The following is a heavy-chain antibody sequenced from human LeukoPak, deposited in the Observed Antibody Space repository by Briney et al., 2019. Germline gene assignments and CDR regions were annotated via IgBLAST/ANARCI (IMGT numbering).Heavy chain of an antibody. CDR1: GYTFTSYG. CDR2: ISAYNGNT. V-gene: IGHV1-18*01. D-gene: IGHD5-18*01. J-gene: IGHJ4*02. CDR3: ARQVDTVMALPDY. Sequence: GASVKVSCKASGYTFTSYGLSWVRQPPAQGLEWMGWISAYNGNTNYAQKLQGRVSMTIDTSTTTAYLELRSLRYDDTPIYYCARQVDTVMALPDYWGEGTLVIVSS.